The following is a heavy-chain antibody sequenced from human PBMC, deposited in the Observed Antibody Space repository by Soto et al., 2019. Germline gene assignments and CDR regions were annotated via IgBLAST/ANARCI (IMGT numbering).Heavy chain of an antibody. CDR2: INPSGGST. Sequence: QVQLVQSGAEVKKPGASVKVSCKASGYTLTSYYMHWVRQAPGQGLEWMGIINPSGGSTSYAQKFQGTVTMTRETSTSTVYMELSSLRSEDTDVYYCARVVGFRGGSMEVWGKGTTVNVSS. CDR1: GYTLTSYY. V-gene: IGHV1-46*03. CDR3: ARVVGFRGGSMEV. J-gene: IGHJ6*03. D-gene: IGHD2-15*01.